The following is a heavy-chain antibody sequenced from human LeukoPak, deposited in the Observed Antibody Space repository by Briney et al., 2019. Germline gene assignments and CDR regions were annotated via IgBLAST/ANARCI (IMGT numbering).Heavy chain of an antibody. J-gene: IGHJ5*02. Sequence: PGGSLRLSCAGSGFSFSSYGMNWVRQAPGKGLEWVSVISGSGGSTFYADSVKGRFTISRDNSKNTLFLQMNSLRAEDTAVYYCTRYSSSDNWFDPWGQGTLVTVSS. CDR3: TRYSSSDNWFDP. CDR1: GFSFSSYG. D-gene: IGHD6-6*01. V-gene: IGHV3-23*01. CDR2: ISGSGGST.